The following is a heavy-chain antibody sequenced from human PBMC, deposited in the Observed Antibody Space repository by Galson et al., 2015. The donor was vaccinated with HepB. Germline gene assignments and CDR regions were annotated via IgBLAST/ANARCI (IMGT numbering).Heavy chain of an antibody. Sequence: LRLSCAASGFAFHSHAMSWVRQAPGKGLEWISGISGNGDSTFYVDSVKGRFTISRDNSKNTLYLQMNSLRAEDTALYFCAKVYGLFESWGQGILVTVSS. CDR1: GFAFHSHA. V-gene: IGHV3-23*01. J-gene: IGHJ5*01. CDR2: ISGNGDST. D-gene: IGHD2/OR15-2a*01. CDR3: AKVYGLFES.